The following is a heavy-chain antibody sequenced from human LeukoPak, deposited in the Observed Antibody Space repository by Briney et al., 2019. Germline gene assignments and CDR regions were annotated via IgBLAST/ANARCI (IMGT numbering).Heavy chain of an antibody. CDR3: ARALNYYDGSVGQFDY. CDR2: IYYSGST. J-gene: IGHJ4*02. Sequence: SETLSLTCAISRGPICSGGDSWSWIRQPPGKGLEWLGYIYYSGSTYYNPTLKSRVTISVDTSKRQFSLKLSSVTAADTAVYYWARALNYYDGSVGQFDYWGQGTLVIISS. V-gene: IGHV4-30-4*07. CDR1: RGPICSGGDS. D-gene: IGHD3-22*01.